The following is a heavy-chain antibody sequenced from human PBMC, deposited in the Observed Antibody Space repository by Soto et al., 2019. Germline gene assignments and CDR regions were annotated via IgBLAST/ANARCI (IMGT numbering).Heavy chain of an antibody. CDR1: GGSVSSGSYY. CDR3: ARYAVQWLLGFDY. V-gene: IGHV4-61*01. CDR2: IYYRGST. D-gene: IGHD3-22*01. Sequence: QVQLQESGPGLVKPSETLSLTCTVSGGSVSSGSYYWSWIRQPPGKGLEWIGYIYYRGSTNYNPSRKSRVTISVDTSKNQFSVKLSSVTAADTAVYYCARYAVQWLLGFDYWGQGTLVTVSS. J-gene: IGHJ4*02.